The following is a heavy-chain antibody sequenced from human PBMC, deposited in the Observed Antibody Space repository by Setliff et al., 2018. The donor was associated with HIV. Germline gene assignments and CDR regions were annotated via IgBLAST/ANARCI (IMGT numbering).Heavy chain of an antibody. CDR3: ACPKEGYSGSGGAFQI. CDR2: ISYDGR. V-gene: IGHV3-30*04. CDR1: GFTFSSYA. J-gene: IGHJ3*02. Sequence: LRLSCAASGFTFSSYAMHWVRQAPGKGLEWVAVISYDGRYYADSVKGRFTISRDNSKNTLYLQMNSLRAEDTAVYYCACPKEGYSGSGGAFQIWGQGTMVTV. D-gene: IGHD3-10*01.